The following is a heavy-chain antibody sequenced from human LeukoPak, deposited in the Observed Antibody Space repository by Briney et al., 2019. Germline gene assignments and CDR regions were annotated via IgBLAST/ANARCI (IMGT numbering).Heavy chain of an antibody. D-gene: IGHD6-13*01. CDR1: GGTFSSYA. J-gene: IGHJ4*02. CDR3: ARGISQDYYFDY. Sequence: VASVKVSCKASGGTFSSYAISWVRQAPGQGLEWMGGIIPIFGTANYAQKFQGRVTITADESTSTAYMELSSLKSEDTAVYYCARGISQDYYFDYWGQGTLVTVPS. CDR2: IIPIFGTA. V-gene: IGHV1-69*13.